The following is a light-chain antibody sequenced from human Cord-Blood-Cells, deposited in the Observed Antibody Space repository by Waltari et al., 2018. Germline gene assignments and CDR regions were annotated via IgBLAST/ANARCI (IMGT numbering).Light chain of an antibody. CDR2: RDS. Sequence: SYELTQPLSVSVALGQTASITCGGKNIGSKNDHWYQQKPGQAPVLVIYRDSNRPSGIPERFSGSNSGNTATLTISRAQAGDEADYYCQVWDSSTAVFGGGTKLTVL. J-gene: IGLJ3*02. CDR1: NIGSKN. CDR3: QVWDSSTAV. V-gene: IGLV3-9*01.